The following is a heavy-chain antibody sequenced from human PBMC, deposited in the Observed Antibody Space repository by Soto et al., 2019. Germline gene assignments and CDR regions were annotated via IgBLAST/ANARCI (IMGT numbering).Heavy chain of an antibody. J-gene: IGHJ4*02. CDR2: TYYRSKLYN. CDR1: GDSVSSNSSA. V-gene: IGHV6-1*01. CDR3: ARGKWELVY. Sequence: SQTLSLPFAISGDSVSSNSSAWNCIRQSPSRGLEWLGRTYYRSKLYNDYAVSVKSRITINPDTSKNQFSLQLNSVTPEDTAVYYCARGKWELVYWGQGTLVTVSS. D-gene: IGHD1-26*01.